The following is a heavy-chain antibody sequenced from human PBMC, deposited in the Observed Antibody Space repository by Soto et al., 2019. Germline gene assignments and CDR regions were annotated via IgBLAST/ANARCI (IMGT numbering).Heavy chain of an antibody. Sequence: PSETLSLTCTASGGSISNFYWSWFRQPPGKGLEWIGCVYYSGSTNYNPSLKSRVTISIDTSKHQFSLKLTSVTAADTAVYYCTREQTSTAVTQWGQGTTVTVSS. CDR2: VYYSGST. CDR3: TREQTSTAVTQ. D-gene: IGHD4-17*01. CDR1: GGSISNFY. V-gene: IGHV4-59*01. J-gene: IGHJ6*02.